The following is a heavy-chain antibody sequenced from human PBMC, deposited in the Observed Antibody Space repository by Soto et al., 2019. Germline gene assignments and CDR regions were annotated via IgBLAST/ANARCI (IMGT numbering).Heavy chain of an antibody. Sequence: PGGSLRLSCAASGFTFSNAWINWVRQAPGKGLEWVGRIKSKTDGGTTDYAAPVKGRFTISRDNSKNTLYLQMNSLRAEDTAVYYCASIAVAGPFDYWGQGTLVTVSS. CDR3: ASIAVAGPFDY. D-gene: IGHD6-19*01. J-gene: IGHJ4*02. V-gene: IGHV3-15*07. CDR2: IKSKTDGGTT. CDR1: GFTFSNAW.